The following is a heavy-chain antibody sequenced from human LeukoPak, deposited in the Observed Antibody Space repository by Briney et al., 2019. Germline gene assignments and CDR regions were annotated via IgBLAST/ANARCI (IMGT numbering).Heavy chain of an antibody. D-gene: IGHD6-6*01. V-gene: IGHV5-51*01. CDR2: IYPGDSNT. Sequence: GESLKISCKGSGYSFTSYWIGWVRQMPGKGLEWMGIIYPGDSNTRYSPSFQGQVTITADKSISTAYLQWSSLKASDTAKYYCARHTKYSTSSRVFDYWGQGTLVTVSS. CDR1: GYSFTSYW. CDR3: ARHTKYSTSSRVFDY. J-gene: IGHJ4*02.